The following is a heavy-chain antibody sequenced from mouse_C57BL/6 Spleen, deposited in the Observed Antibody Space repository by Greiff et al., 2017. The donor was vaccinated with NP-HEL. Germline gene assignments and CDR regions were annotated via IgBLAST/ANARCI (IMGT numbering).Heavy chain of an antibody. D-gene: IGHD2-4*01. CDR3: ASQRVYYDYDDFAY. CDR2: IWSGGST. J-gene: IGHJ3*01. Sequence: VQLQQSGPGLVQPSQSLSITCTVSGFSLTSYGVHWVRQSPGKGLEWLGVIWSGGSTDYNAAFISRLSISKDNSKSHVFFKMNSLQADDTAIYYCASQRVYYDYDDFAYWGQGTLVTVSA. V-gene: IGHV2-2*01. CDR1: GFSLTSYG.